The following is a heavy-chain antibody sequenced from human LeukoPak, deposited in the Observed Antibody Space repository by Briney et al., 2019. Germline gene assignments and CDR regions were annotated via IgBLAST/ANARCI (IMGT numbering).Heavy chain of an antibody. Sequence: ASVKVSCKASGYTFTSYAMHWVRQAPGQRLEWMGWINAGNGNTKYSQKFQGRVTITADESTSTAYMELSSLRSEDTAVYYCARGITMVRGADYYYYYMDVWGKGTTVTVSS. CDR2: INAGNGNT. J-gene: IGHJ6*03. CDR3: ARGITMVRGADYYYYYMDV. V-gene: IGHV1-3*01. CDR1: GYTFTSYA. D-gene: IGHD3-10*01.